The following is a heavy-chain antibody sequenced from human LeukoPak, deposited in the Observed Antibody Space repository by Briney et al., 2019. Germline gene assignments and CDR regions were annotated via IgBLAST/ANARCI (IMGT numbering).Heavy chain of an antibody. CDR3: ARALPDYYYDSSGYYQYYFDY. D-gene: IGHD3-22*01. V-gene: IGHV3-53*01. CDR1: GFTVSSNY. CDR2: IYSGGST. Sequence: GGSLRLSCAASGFTVSSNYMSWVRQAPGKGLEWVSVIYSGGSTYYADSVKGRFAISRDNSKNTLYLQMNSLRAEDTAVYYCARALPDYYYDSSGYYQYYFDYWGQGTLVAVSS. J-gene: IGHJ4*02.